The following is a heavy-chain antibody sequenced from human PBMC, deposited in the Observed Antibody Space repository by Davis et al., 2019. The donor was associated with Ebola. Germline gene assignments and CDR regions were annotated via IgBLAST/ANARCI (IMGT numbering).Heavy chain of an antibody. CDR1: GYTFSIYY. Sequence: ASVKVSCKASGYTFSIYYMHWVRQAPGQGPEWMGAINPSGGNTNYPQRFQGRVTVTTDTSTRTVYMELTRLRSEDTAIYYCARDRTLAVDFWSGFYFFDSWGQGTLVTVSS. CDR3: ARDRTLAVDFWSGFYFFDS. CDR2: INPSGGNT. J-gene: IGHJ4*02. D-gene: IGHD3-3*01. V-gene: IGHV1-46*01.